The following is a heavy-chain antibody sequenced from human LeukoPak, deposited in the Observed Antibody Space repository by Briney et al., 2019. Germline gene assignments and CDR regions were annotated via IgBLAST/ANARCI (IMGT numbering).Heavy chain of an antibody. CDR3: AKGGKWDVTPFDY. Sequence: EGSLRLSCAASGFTFSSYAMNWVRQAPGKGLEWVSTISGGGGSTYYADSVKGRFTISRDNSKNTLYLQVNSLRAEDTAVYYCAKGGKWDVTPFDYWGQGTLVTVSS. D-gene: IGHD1-26*01. CDR2: ISGGGGST. V-gene: IGHV3-23*01. CDR1: GFTFSSYA. J-gene: IGHJ4*02.